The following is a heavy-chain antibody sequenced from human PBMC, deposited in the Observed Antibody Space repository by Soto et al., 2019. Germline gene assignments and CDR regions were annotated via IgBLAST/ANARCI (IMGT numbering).Heavy chain of an antibody. CDR3: AITRQYSSSSVGAFDI. Sequence: ASVKVSCKASGYTFTSYYMHWVRQDPGQGLEWMGIINPSGGSTSYAQKFQGRVTMTRDTSTSTVYMELSSLRSENTAVYYCAITRQYSSSSVGAFDIWGQGTMVTVSS. D-gene: IGHD6-6*01. V-gene: IGHV1-46*01. CDR1: GYTFTSYY. J-gene: IGHJ3*02. CDR2: INPSGGST.